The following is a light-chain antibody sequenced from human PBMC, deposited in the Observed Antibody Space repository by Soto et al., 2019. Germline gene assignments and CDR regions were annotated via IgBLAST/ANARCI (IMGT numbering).Light chain of an antibody. J-gene: IGKJ3*01. CDR3: QQHNNWPPVT. CDR1: QDISSN. V-gene: IGKV3-15*01. Sequence: EIVMTQSPATLSVTLGERATLSCRASQDISSNLAWYQQKPGQAPRLLIYDASTRATGIPARFSGSGSETEFTLTISSLQSEDFAVYYCQQHNNWPPVTFGPGTKVDIK. CDR2: DAS.